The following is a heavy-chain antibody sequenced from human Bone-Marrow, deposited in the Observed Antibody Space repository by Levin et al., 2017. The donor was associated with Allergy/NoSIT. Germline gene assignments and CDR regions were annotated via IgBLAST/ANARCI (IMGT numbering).Heavy chain of an antibody. CDR3: ARPIGEAGSREGDYYYAHVDV. V-gene: IGHV4-34*01. CDR1: GGTFSGYY. J-gene: IGHJ6*02. D-gene: IGHD6-13*01. Sequence: PSETLSLTCALYGGTFSGYYWSWIRQSPGKGLEWIGEVNHSGGTNYNPSLKSRVTISADTSNNQLSLKLTDLTAADTAVYYCARPIGEAGSREGDYYYAHVDVWGQGTTVTVSS. CDR2: VNHSGGT.